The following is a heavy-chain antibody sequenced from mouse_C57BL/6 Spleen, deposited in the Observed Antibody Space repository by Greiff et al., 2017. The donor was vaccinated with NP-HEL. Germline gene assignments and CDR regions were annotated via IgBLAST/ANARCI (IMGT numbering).Heavy chain of an antibody. Sequence: QVQLQQPGAELVKPGASVKMSCKASGYTFTSYWITWVKQRPGQGLEWIGDIYPGSGSTNYNEKFKSKATLTVDTSSSTAYMQLSSLTSEDSAVYYCARRGIYDGYYIYYFDYWGQGTTLTVSS. V-gene: IGHV1-55*01. CDR1: GYTFTSYW. J-gene: IGHJ2*01. CDR3: ARRGIYDGYYIYYFDY. D-gene: IGHD2-3*01. CDR2: IYPGSGST.